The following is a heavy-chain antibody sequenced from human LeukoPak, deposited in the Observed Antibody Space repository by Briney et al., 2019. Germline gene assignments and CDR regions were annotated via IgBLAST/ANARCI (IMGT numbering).Heavy chain of an antibody. CDR3: ARYQGVNYDFWSGPNYYGMDV. V-gene: IGHV3-7*03. CDR1: GFTFSSYW. CDR2: IKQDGSEK. Sequence: GGSLRLFCAASGFTFSSYWMSWVRQAPGKGLEWVANIKQDGSEKYYVDSVKGRFTISRDNAKNSLYLQMNSLRAEDTAVYYCARYQGVNYDFWSGPNYYGMDVWGQGTTVTVSS. D-gene: IGHD3-3*01. J-gene: IGHJ6*02.